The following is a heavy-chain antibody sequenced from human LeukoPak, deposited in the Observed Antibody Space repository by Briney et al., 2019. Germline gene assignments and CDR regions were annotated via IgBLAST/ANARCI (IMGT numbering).Heavy chain of an antibody. CDR1: GGTFSSYA. J-gene: IGHJ3*02. D-gene: IGHD4-17*01. Sequence: ASVKVSCKASGGTFSSYAISWVRQAPGQGLEWMGGIIPIFGTANYAQKFQGRATITADESTSTAYMELSSLRSEDTAVYYCASHMTTVTLAAFDIWGQGTVVTVSS. CDR2: IIPIFGTA. V-gene: IGHV1-69*01. CDR3: ASHMTTVTLAAFDI.